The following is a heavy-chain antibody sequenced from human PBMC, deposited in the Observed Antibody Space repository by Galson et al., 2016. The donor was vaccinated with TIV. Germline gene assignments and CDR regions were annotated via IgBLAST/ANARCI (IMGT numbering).Heavy chain of an antibody. J-gene: IGHJ4*02. CDR2: IKQDGDYK. Sequence: SLRLSCAASGFTFSRHWMSWVRQAPGKGLEWVANIKQDGDYKYYVDSVNGRYTISRDNANNSLYQQMNSLRAEDTAVYYCARGNDPGATYPLDYWGQGTLVTVSS. CDR3: ARGNDPGATYPLDY. CDR1: GFTFSRHW. V-gene: IGHV3-7*01. D-gene: IGHD1-1*01.